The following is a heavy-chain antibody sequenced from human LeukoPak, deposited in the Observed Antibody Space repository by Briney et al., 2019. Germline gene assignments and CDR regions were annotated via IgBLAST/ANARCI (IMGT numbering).Heavy chain of an antibody. CDR1: GGSISSGSYY. CDR3: ARSYSSSWYSFDY. CDR2: IYYSGST. V-gene: IGHV4-39*01. Sequence: PSETLSLTCTVSGGSISSGSYYWGWIRQPPGKGLEWIGSIYYSGSTYYNLSLKSRVTISVDTSKNQFSLKLSSVTAADTAVYYCARSYSSSWYSFDYWGQGTLVTVSS. J-gene: IGHJ4*02. D-gene: IGHD6-13*01.